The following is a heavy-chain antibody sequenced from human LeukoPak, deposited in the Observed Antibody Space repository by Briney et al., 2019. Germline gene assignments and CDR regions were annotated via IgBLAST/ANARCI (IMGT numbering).Heavy chain of an antibody. CDR3: ARVLPGRYYYDSSGYYPNWFDP. Sequence: KPSETLSLTCTVSGGSISSYYWGWIRQPPGKGLEWIGYIYYSGSTNYNPSLKSRVTISVDTSKNQFSLKLSSVTAADTAVYYCARVLPGRYYYDSSGYYPNWFDPWGQGTLVTVSS. CDR2: IYYSGST. V-gene: IGHV4-59*01. J-gene: IGHJ5*02. CDR1: GGSISSYY. D-gene: IGHD3-22*01.